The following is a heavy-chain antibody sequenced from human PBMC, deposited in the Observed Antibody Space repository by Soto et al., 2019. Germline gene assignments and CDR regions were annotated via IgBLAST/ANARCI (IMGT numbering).Heavy chain of an antibody. CDR3: AKDQGSSWYEIDY. J-gene: IGHJ4*02. V-gene: IGHV3-30-3*01. Sequence: PGGSLRLSCAASGFTFNSYVFHWVRQAPGKGLEWVALISYDGSNKYYADSVKGRFTISRDNSKNTLYLQMNSLRAEDTAVYYCAKDQGSSWYEIDYWGQGTLVTSPQ. CDR1: GFTFNSYV. D-gene: IGHD6-13*01. CDR2: ISYDGSNK.